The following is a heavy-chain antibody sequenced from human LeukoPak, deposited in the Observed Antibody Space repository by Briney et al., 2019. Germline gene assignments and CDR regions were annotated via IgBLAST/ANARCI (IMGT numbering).Heavy chain of an antibody. Sequence: GGSLRLSCAASGFTFSSYSMNWVRQAPGKGLEWVAVISYDGSNKYYADSVKGRFTISRDNSKNTLYLQMNSLRAEDTAVYYCAITVDCRATTDCYSYFHHWGQGTLVTVSS. V-gene: IGHV3-30*03. CDR2: ISYDGSNK. CDR3: AITVDCRATTDCYSYFHH. CDR1: GFTFSSYS. D-gene: IGHD2-21*02. J-gene: IGHJ1*01.